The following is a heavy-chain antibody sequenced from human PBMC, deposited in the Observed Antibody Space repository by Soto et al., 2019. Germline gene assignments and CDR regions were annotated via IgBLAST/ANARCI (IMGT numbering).Heavy chain of an antibody. CDR3: ARTYCTTTACQAHGIDV. J-gene: IGHJ6*02. Sequence: SETLSLTCAVSGASVSSRSFYWTWIRQPPGKGLEWLGYIYYSGTTNYNPPLKSRITISVDTSGNQFSLKLSSVTAADTAVYFCARTYCTTTACQAHGIDVWGQGTTVTVSS. CDR2: IYYSGTT. D-gene: IGHD4-4*01. V-gene: IGHV4-61*01. CDR1: GASVSSRSFY.